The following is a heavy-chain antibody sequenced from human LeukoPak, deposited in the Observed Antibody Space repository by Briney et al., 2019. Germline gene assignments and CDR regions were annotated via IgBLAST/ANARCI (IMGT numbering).Heavy chain of an antibody. D-gene: IGHD3-22*01. CDR2: IDDSGVIR. V-gene: IGHV3-23*01. Sequence: GGSLRLSCSASGFTFKTHAMSWVRQAPGKGLEWVSRIDDSGVIRSYADSVKGRFTISRDNSKMTLTLQMNSLRAEDTAVYYCAKRLKRNYYYHYAMDVWGQGTTVTVSS. CDR3: AKRLKRNYYYHYAMDV. CDR1: GFTFKTHA. J-gene: IGHJ6*02.